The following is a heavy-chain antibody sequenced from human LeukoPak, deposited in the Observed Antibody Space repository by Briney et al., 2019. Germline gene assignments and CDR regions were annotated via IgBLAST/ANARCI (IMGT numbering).Heavy chain of an antibody. CDR2: INHSGRT. CDR3: ASMITFGGNRGQDY. D-gene: IGHD3-16*01. J-gene: IGHJ4*02. V-gene: IGHV4-34*01. Sequence: SETLSLTCAVYGGLLSGYYWSWIRHPPGEGLEVSGEINHSGRTNYNPSLKSRATISVDTSKNQFSLRLSSVTAADTAVYYCASMITFGGNRGQDYWGQGTLVTVSS. CDR1: GGLLSGYY.